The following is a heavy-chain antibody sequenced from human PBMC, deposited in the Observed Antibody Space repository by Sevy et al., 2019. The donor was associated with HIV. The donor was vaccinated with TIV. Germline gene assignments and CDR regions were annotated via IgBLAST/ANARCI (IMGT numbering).Heavy chain of an antibody. CDR1: GYTFSSYA. Sequence: GGSLRLSCAASGYTFSSYAMSWVRQAPGKGLEWVSAISGSGGSTYYADSVKGRFTISRDNSKNTLYLQMNSLRAEDTAVYYCAKKRDYYDFWSGYYGMDVWGQGTTVTVSS. D-gene: IGHD3-3*01. V-gene: IGHV3-23*01. CDR3: AKKRDYYDFWSGYYGMDV. CDR2: ISGSGGST. J-gene: IGHJ6*02.